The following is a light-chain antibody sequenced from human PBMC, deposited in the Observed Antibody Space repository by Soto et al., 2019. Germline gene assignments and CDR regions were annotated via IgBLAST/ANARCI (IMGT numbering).Light chain of an antibody. V-gene: IGLV2-8*01. CDR3: SSYADTNNLL. Sequence: QSALTQPASVSGSPGQSITISCTGTSSDVGGYTYVSWYQQHPGKAPKLMIYAVSERPSGVPDRFSGSKSGNTASLTVSGLQAEDEADYYCSSYADTNNLLFGGGTKLTVL. CDR2: AVS. J-gene: IGLJ2*01. CDR1: SSDVGGYTY.